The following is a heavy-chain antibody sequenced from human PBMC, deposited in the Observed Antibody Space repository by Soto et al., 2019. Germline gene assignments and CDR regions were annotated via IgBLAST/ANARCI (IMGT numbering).Heavy chain of an antibody. CDR1: GFTFSNAW. CDR2: IKSKTDGGTT. D-gene: IGHD6-19*01. V-gene: IGHV3-15*01. Sequence: EVQLVESGGGLVKPGGSLRLSCAASGFTFSNAWMSWVRQAPGKGLEWVGRIKSKTDGGTTDYAAPVKGRFTISRDDSKNTLYLQMNSLKTEDTAVYYCTTLVGYSSGWYRYYWGQGTLVTVSS. J-gene: IGHJ4*02. CDR3: TTLVGYSSGWYRYY.